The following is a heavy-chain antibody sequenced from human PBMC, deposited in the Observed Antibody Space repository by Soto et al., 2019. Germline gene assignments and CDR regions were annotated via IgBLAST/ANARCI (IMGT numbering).Heavy chain of an antibody. D-gene: IGHD1-26*01. CDR1: GLTFTAST. CDR2: ISENGDRQ. CDR3: ARRLAPTISALGY. J-gene: IGHJ4*02. V-gene: IGHV3-30*09. Sequence: QEQLVQSGGGVVQAGNSLRLSCTASGLTFTASTFHWVRQAPGKGLQWVAVISENGDRQYSTESVRGRFVISRDSSKNTLYLQMNSLRPEETGVYFCARRLAPTISALGYWGQEALVTVSS.